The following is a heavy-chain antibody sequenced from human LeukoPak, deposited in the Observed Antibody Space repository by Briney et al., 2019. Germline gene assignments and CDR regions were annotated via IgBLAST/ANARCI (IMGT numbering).Heavy chain of an antibody. CDR3: AKDSDYYDSSGYYYFDS. V-gene: IGHV3-33*06. D-gene: IGHD3-22*01. CDR1: GFTFSNYG. J-gene: IGHJ4*02. Sequence: GGSLRLSCEASGFTFSNYGMHWVRQAPGRGLQWVAVIYYDGSKKYYTDSVKGRFTIARDDSKNTLYLQMNSLRAEDTAVYYCAKDSDYYDSSGYYYFDSWGQGTLVTVSS. CDR2: IYYDGSKK.